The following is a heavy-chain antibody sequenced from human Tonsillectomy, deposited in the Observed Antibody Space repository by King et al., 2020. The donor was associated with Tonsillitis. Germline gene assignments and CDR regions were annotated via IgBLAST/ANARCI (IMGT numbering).Heavy chain of an antibody. CDR2: IYYSGST. Sequence: VQLQESGPGLVKPSETLSLTCTVSGGSISSYYWSWIRQPPGKGLEWIGYIYYSGSTNYNPSLKSRVTISIDTSKNQFSLKLSSVTAADTAVYYCARQIWGFRGWYWFDPWGQGTVVTVSS. CDR1: GGSISSYY. V-gene: IGHV4-59*08. CDR3: ARQIWGFRGWYWFDP. D-gene: IGHD6-19*01. J-gene: IGHJ5*02.